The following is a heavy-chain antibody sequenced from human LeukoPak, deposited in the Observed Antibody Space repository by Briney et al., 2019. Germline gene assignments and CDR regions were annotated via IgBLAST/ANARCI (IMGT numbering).Heavy chain of an antibody. D-gene: IGHD6-13*01. CDR3: ARVRSSIWSRQVSIWFDP. Sequence: GGSLRLSCAASTVTFSSYSMNWVRQAPGKGLEWVSYISSSSSTIFYADSVKGRFTISRDNAKNSLFLQMNGLRAEDTALYYCARVRSSIWSRQVSIWFDPWGQGTLVTVSS. CDR2: ISSSSSTI. V-gene: IGHV3-48*04. J-gene: IGHJ5*02. CDR1: TVTFSSYS.